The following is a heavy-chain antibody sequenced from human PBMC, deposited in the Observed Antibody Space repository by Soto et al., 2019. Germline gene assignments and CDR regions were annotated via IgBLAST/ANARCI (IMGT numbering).Heavy chain of an antibody. D-gene: IGHD4-4*01. CDR3: ARHSYYSNPLRFDP. CDR2: IHYSGST. CDR1: GGSITGYY. V-gene: IGHV4-59*08. J-gene: IGHJ5*02. Sequence: PSETLSLTCTVSGGSITGYYWSWIQQPPGKGPEWIGNIHYSGSTNYNPSLKSRVTISVDTSKNQFSLRLSSVTAAETAVYYCARHSYYSNPLRFDPWGQGTLVTVSS.